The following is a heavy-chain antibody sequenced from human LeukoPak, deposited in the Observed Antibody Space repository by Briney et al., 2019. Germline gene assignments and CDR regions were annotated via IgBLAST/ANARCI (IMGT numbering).Heavy chain of an antibody. CDR2: IYYSGST. Sequence: PSETLSLTCTVSGGSINSYYWSWIRQPPGKGLEWLGYIYYSGSTNYNPSLKSRVTISVDTSKNQFSLKLSSVTAADTAVYYCARVNLKWIQLWLSSPSFDYWGQGTLVTVSS. CDR3: ARVNLKWIQLWLSSPSFDY. CDR1: GGSINSYY. V-gene: IGHV4-59*12. J-gene: IGHJ4*02. D-gene: IGHD5-18*01.